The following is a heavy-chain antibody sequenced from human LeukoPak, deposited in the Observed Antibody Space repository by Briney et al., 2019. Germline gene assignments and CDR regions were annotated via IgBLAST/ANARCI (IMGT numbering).Heavy chain of an antibody. V-gene: IGHV1-46*01. CDR1: GYTFTSYY. D-gene: IGHD3-22*01. CDR3: ATLGENYYDRRNGFDY. CDR2: INPSGGST. Sequence: ASVKVSCKASGYTFTSYYMHWVRQAPGQGLEWMGIINPSGGSTSYAQKFQGRVTMTRDMSTSTVYMELSSLRSEDTAVYYCATLGENYYDRRNGFDYWGQGTLVTVSS. J-gene: IGHJ4*02.